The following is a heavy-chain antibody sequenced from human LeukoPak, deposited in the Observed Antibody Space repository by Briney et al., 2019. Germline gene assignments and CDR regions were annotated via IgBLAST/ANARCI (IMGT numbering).Heavy chain of an antibody. Sequence: KPSETLSLTCTVSGGSISSYYWSWIRQPPGKGPEWIGYIYYSGSTDYNPSLKSRVTISVETSKNQFSLKLSSVTAADTAVYYCARVTGYMIEDYFDYWGQGTLVTVSS. V-gene: IGHV4-59*01. CDR3: ARVTGYMIEDYFDY. CDR2: IYYSGST. J-gene: IGHJ4*02. D-gene: IGHD3-22*01. CDR1: GGSISSYY.